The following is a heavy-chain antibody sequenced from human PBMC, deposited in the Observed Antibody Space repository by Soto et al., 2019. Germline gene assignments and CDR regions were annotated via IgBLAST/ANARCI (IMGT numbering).Heavy chain of an antibody. V-gene: IGHV1-18*04. Sequence: QVQLVQSGAEVKKPGASVKVSCKASGYTFTSYGISWVRQAPGQGLEWMGWISAYNGDTNYAQKLQGRVTMTTDTSTSTAYMELRSLRSDDTAVYYCAREAVLRFLEGHPGGGMDVWGQGTTVTVSS. CDR3: AREAVLRFLEGHPGGGMDV. CDR2: ISAYNGDT. CDR1: GYTFTSYG. D-gene: IGHD3-3*01. J-gene: IGHJ6*02.